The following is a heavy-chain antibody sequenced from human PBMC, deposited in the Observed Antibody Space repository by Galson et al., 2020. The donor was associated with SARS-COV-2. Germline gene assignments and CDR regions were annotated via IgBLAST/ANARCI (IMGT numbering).Heavy chain of an antibody. CDR1: GASISSGSYY. CDR2: IYKSGNT. J-gene: IGHJ6*02. Sequence: SETLSLTCTVSGASISSGSYYWSWIRQPAGKGLEWIGRIYKSGNTNYNPSLWSQVTISVDTSKNQFSLKLTSVTAADTAVYYCARRNSPCVAVFGVLTGACGMDVWGQGTTVTVSS. CDR3: ARRNSPCVAVFGVLTGACGMDV. V-gene: IGHV4-61*02. D-gene: IGHD3-3*01.